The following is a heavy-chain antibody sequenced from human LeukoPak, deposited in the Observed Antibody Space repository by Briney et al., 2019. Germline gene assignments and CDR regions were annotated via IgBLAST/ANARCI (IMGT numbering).Heavy chain of an antibody. CDR3: ARDGVMVRGVPEKYYDYYMDV. J-gene: IGHJ6*03. CDR2: MNPNSGVT. V-gene: IGHV1-2*02. D-gene: IGHD3-10*01. CDR1: GYTFTGYY. Sequence: GASVKVSCKASGYTFTGYYMHWVRQAPGQGLEWMGWMNPNSGVTNYAQKFQGRVTMTRDTSISTAYMELSRLRSDDTALYYCARDGVMVRGVPEKYYDYYMDVWGKGTTVTISS.